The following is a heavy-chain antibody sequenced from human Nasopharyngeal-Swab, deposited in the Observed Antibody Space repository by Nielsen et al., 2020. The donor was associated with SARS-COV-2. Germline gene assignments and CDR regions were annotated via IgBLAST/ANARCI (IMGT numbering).Heavy chain of an antibody. CDR3: ARRMYYYDSSGYSVVRYFDY. V-gene: IGHV4-4*02. D-gene: IGHD3-22*01. Sequence: SGTLSLTCAVSGGSTSSSNWWSWVRQPPGKGLEWIGEIYHSGSTNYNPSLKSRVTISVDKSKNQFSLKLSSVTAADTAVYYCARRMYYYDSSGYSVVRYFDYWGQGTLVTVSS. J-gene: IGHJ4*02. CDR2: IYHSGST. CDR1: GGSTSSSNW.